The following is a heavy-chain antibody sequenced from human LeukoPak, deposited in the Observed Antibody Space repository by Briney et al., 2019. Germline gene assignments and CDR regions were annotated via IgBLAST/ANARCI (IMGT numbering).Heavy chain of an antibody. D-gene: IGHD3-16*01. CDR2: IFYGGST. Sequence: SETLSLTCNISGGSMKNYYWSWIRQPPGKGLEWIGYIFYGGSTRYNPSLKSRVTISVDTSKNQFSLKLNSVSAADTAVYYCARDRGGSPDFDYWGQGTLVTVSS. CDR1: GGSMKNYY. J-gene: IGHJ4*02. V-gene: IGHV4-59*01. CDR3: ARDRGGSPDFDY.